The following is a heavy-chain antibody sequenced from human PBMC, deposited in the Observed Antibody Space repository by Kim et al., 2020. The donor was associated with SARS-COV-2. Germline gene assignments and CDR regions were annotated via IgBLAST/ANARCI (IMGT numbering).Heavy chain of an antibody. J-gene: IGHJ4*02. Sequence: GGSLRLSCAASGFNFTSYGMHWVRQAPGKGLEWVAVISYDGTNKYYTDSVKGRFTISRDNSKNTLYLQMNSLRADDTAVYYCANARHDYSSYFWGQGTLVTVSS. CDR2: ISYDGTNK. CDR1: GFNFTSYG. CDR3: ANARHDYSSYF. D-gene: IGHD4-4*01. V-gene: IGHV3-30*18.